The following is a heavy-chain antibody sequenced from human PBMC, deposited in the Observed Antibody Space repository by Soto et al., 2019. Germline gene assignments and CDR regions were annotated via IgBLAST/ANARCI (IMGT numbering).Heavy chain of an antibody. CDR3: ARDPPYYGSGSYYKGFDP. D-gene: IGHD3-10*01. Sequence: SVKVSCKASGGTFSSYAISWVRQAPGQGLEWMGGIIPIFGTANYAQKFQGRVTITADESTSTAYMELSSLRSEDTAVYYCARDPPYYGSGSYYKGFDPWGQGTLVTVSS. V-gene: IGHV1-69*13. CDR2: IIPIFGTA. J-gene: IGHJ5*02. CDR1: GGTFSSYA.